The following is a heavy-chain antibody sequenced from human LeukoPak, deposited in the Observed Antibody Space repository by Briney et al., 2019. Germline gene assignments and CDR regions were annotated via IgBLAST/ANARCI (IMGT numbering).Heavy chain of an antibody. CDR3: ARDKMYSSGWYWSDNWFDP. D-gene: IGHD6-19*01. J-gene: IGHJ5*02. CDR2: IIPIFGTA. V-gene: IGHV1-69*13. CDR1: GGTFSSYA. Sequence: SVKVSCKASGGTFSSYAISWVRQAPGQGLEWMGGIIPIFGTANYAQKFQGRVTITADESTSTAYMEPSSLRSEDTAVYYCARDKMYSSGWYWSDNWFDPWGQGTLVTVSS.